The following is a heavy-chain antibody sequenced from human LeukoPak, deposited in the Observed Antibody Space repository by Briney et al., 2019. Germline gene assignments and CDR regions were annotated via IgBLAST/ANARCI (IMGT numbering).Heavy chain of an antibody. CDR1: GYTFTSYG. CDR2: ISAYNGNT. D-gene: IGHD6-19*01. V-gene: IGHV1-18*01. CDR3: ARDGIAVALRGTFDY. J-gene: IGHJ4*02. Sequence: ASVNVSCKASGYTFTSYGISWVRQAPGQGLEWMGWISAYNGNTNYAQKLQGRVTMTTDTSTSTAYMELRSLRSDDTAVYYCARDGIAVALRGTFDYWGQGTLVTVSS.